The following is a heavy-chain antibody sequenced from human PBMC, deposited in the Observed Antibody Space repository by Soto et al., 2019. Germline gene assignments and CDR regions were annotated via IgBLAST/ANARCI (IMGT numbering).Heavy chain of an antibody. CDR2: IIPIFGTA. V-gene: IGHV1-69*13. J-gene: IGHJ4*02. Sequence: AVKVYCKASGGTFSSYAISWVRQAPGQGLEWMGGIIPIFGTANYAQKFQGRVTITADESTSTAYMELSSLRSEDTAVYYCAIRDVDTAQGPNDYWGQGTLVTVSS. D-gene: IGHD5-18*01. CDR1: GGTFSSYA. CDR3: AIRDVDTAQGPNDY.